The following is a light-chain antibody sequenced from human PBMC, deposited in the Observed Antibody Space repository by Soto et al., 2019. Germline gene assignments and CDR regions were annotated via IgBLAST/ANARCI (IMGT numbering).Light chain of an antibody. Sequence: QSALTQPPSASGSPGQSVTISCTGTSSDVGGYDFVSWYQHHPGKAPKLMIYEVSKRPSGVPDRFSGPKSGNTASLTVSGLQAEDEADYYCSSYAGSNNWVFGGGTKVTVL. CDR3: SSYAGSNNWV. CDR2: EVS. J-gene: IGLJ3*02. CDR1: SSDVGGYDF. V-gene: IGLV2-8*01.